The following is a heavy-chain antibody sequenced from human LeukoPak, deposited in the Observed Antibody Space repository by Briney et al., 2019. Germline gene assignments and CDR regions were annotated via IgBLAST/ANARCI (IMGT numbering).Heavy chain of an antibody. Sequence: GGSLRLSCAASGFTFSSYWMSWVRQAPGKGLEWVANIKQDGSEKYYADSVKGRFTISRDNSKNTLYLQMNSLRAEDTAVYYCAKDSAPYGDYGYYFDYWGQGTLVTVSS. CDR3: AKDSAPYGDYGYYFDY. J-gene: IGHJ4*02. D-gene: IGHD4-17*01. V-gene: IGHV3-7*01. CDR2: IKQDGSEK. CDR1: GFTFSSYW.